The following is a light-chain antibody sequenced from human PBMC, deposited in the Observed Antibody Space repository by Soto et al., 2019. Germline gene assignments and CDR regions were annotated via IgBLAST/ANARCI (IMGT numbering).Light chain of an antibody. J-gene: IGKJ5*01. CDR3: LQYNSLPYT. Sequence: DIQMTQSPSTLSASVGDRVTITCRASQSVSNWLAWYQQKRGKAPELLIYDASSLKSGVPSRFSGSGSGTEFTLTISSLQPDDFATYFCLQYNSLPYTFGQGTRLEI. CDR2: DAS. CDR1: QSVSNW. V-gene: IGKV1-5*01.